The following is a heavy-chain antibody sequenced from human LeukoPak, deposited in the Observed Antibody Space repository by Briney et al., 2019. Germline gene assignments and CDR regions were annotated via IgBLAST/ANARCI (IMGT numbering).Heavy chain of an antibody. Sequence: SETLSLTCTVSGGSISSYYWNWIRQPPGKGLEWIGYICYSGNTNYNPSLKSRVTISVDTSKNQFSLKLSSVTAADTAVYYCTRHLDYYGSGSYEYWGQGTLVTVSS. V-gene: IGHV4-59*08. CDR2: ICYSGNT. J-gene: IGHJ4*02. D-gene: IGHD3-10*01. CDR3: TRHLDYYGSGSYEY. CDR1: GGSISSYY.